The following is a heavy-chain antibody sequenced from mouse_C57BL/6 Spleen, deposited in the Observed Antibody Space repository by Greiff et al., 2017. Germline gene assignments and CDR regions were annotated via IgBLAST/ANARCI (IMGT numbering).Heavy chain of an antibody. CDR2: INPNNGGT. J-gene: IGHJ2*01. CDR1: GYTFTDYY. V-gene: IGHV1-26*01. D-gene: IGHD4-1*01. CDR3: ARRGTGTPYFDY. Sequence: VQLQQSGPELVKPGASVKISCKASGYTFTDYYMNWVKQSHGKSLEWIGDINPNNGGTSYNQKFKGKATLTVDKSSSTAYMELRSLTSEDSAVXYCARRGTGTPYFDYWGQGTTLTVSS.